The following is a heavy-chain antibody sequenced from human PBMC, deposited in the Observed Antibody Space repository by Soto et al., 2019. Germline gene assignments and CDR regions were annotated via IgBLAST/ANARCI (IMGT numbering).Heavy chain of an antibody. D-gene: IGHD2-15*01. CDR1: GYSFTSYW. CDR3: ARQLGYCSGGSCYFDY. J-gene: IGHJ4*02. Sequence: GESLKISCKGSGYSFTSYWIGWVRQMPGKGLEWMGIIYPGDPDTRYSPSFQGQVTISADKSISTAYLQWSSLKASDTAMYYCARQLGYCSGGSCYFDYWGQGTLVTVSS. V-gene: IGHV5-51*01. CDR2: IYPGDPDT.